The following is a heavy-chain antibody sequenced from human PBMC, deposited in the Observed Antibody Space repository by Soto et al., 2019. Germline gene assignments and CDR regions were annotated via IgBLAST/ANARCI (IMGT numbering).Heavy chain of an antibody. V-gene: IGHV4-39*02. Sequence: PSETLSLTCSVSGDSISSNTYFWGWIRQPPGKGLEWIGSVDYSGTTYYNTSLRTRATISVDTSENQFSLKLSSVTAADTAVYYCAREGALLYGGNPDYYYTVGVWGQVTTVTVS. CDR2: VDYSGTT. J-gene: IGHJ6*02. CDR3: AREGALLYGGNPDYYYTVGV. D-gene: IGHD4-17*01. CDR1: GDSISSNTYF.